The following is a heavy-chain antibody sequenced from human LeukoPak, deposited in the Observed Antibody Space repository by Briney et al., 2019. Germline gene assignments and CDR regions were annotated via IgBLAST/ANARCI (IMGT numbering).Heavy chain of an antibody. CDR3: AKVSCSGGSCYYYYGMDV. D-gene: IGHD2-15*01. V-gene: IGHV3-23*01. J-gene: IGHJ6*04. CDR2: ISGSGGST. CDR1: GFTFSSYA. Sequence: PGGSLRLSCAASGFTFSSYAMSWVRQAPGKGLEWVSAISGSGGSTYYADSVKGRFTISRDNSKNTLYLQMNSLRAEDTAVYYCAKVSCSGGSCYYYYGMDVWGKGTTVTVSS.